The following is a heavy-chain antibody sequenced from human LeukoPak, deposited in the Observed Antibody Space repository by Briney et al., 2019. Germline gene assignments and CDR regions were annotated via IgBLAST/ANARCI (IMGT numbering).Heavy chain of an antibody. CDR3: ARGLLLYYYYYGMDV. CDR2: ISYDGSNK. CDR1: GFTFSSYA. V-gene: IGHV3-30*04. D-gene: IGHD2-15*01. J-gene: IGHJ6*02. Sequence: PGRSLRLSCAASGFTFSSYAMHWVRQAPGKGLEWVAVISYDGSNKYYADSVKGRFTISRDNSKNTLYLQMNSLRAEDTAVYYCARGLLLYYYYYGMDVWGQGTTVTVSS.